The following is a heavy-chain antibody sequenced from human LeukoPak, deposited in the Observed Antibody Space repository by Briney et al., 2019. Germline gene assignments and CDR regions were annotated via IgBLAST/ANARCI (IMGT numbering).Heavy chain of an antibody. Sequence: PGGSLRLSCAASGFTFSSYGMSWVRQAPGKGLEWVSAISGSGGSTYYADSVKGRFTISRDNAKNSLYLQMNSLRAEDTAVYYCARDSGGVITGTPDAFDIWGQGTMVTVSS. V-gene: IGHV3-23*01. D-gene: IGHD1-20*01. CDR3: ARDSGGVITGTPDAFDI. J-gene: IGHJ3*02. CDR1: GFTFSSYG. CDR2: ISGSGGST.